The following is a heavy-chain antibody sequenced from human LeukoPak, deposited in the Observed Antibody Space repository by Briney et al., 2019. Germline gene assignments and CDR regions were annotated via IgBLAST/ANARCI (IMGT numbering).Heavy chain of an antibody. J-gene: IGHJ4*02. CDR3: ARGRATVNTPFFDH. V-gene: IGHV1-2*04. D-gene: IGHD4-17*01. CDR2: INPNSGGT. Sequence: ASVKVSCKASGYTFTGYYMHWVRQAPGQGLEWMGWINPNSGGTNYAQKFQGWVTMTRDTSTSTAYMELSRLRSDDTAIYYCARGRATVNTPFFDHWGQGTLVTVPS. CDR1: GYTFTGYY.